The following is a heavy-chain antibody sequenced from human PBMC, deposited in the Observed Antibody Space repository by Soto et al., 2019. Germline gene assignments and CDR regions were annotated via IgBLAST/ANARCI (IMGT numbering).Heavy chain of an antibody. CDR1: RYTFTTFG. Sequence: ASGKVPCNGSRYTFTTFGISWVRQAPGQGLEWMGLISAYNGNTNYAQKLQGRVTMTTDTSTSTAYMELRSLRYDVMVVYYYSRDPGIAPLNVWGKGTTVTVSA. J-gene: IGHJ6*04. D-gene: IGHD6-13*01. V-gene: IGHV1-18*03. CDR3: SRDPGIAPLNV. CDR2: ISAYNGNT.